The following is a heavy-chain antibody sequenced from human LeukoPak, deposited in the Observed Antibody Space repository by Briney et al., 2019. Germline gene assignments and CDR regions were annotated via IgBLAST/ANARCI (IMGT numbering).Heavy chain of an antibody. J-gene: IGHJ3*02. V-gene: IGHV4-31*03. Sequence: SETLSLTCTVSGGSISSGGYYWRWIRQHPGKGLEWIGYIYYSGSTYYNPSLKSRVTISVDTSKNQFSLKLSSVTAADTAVYYCARDLTYCSSTSCYAIGAFDIWGQGTMVTVTS. D-gene: IGHD2-2*01. CDR1: GGSISSGGYY. CDR2: IYYSGST. CDR3: ARDLTYCSSTSCYAIGAFDI.